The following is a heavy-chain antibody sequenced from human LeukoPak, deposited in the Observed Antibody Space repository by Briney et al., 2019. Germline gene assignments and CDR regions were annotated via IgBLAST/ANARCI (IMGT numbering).Heavy chain of an antibody. D-gene: IGHD4-11*01. V-gene: IGHV1-69*04. J-gene: IGHJ4*02. CDR3: ARASEGYTNSFSDY. CDR2: IIPILGIA. CDR1: GGTFSSYA. Sequence: AASVTVSCKASGGTFSSYAISWVRQAPGQGLEWMGRIIPILGIANYAQKFQGRVTITADESTSTAYMELSNLRSEDTAVYYCARASEGYTNSFSDYWGQGTLVTVSS.